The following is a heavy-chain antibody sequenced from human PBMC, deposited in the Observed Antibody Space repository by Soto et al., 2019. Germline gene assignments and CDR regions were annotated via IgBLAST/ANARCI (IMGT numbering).Heavy chain of an antibody. Sequence: GGSLRLSCAASGFSFSHYSMNWVRQAPGKGLEWVSSISNSNSYIYYADSVKGRFTISRDNAKNSLYLQMNSLRAEDTAVYYCAREPSTSWYDWFDAWGQGTLVTVSS. V-gene: IGHV3-21*01. CDR3: AREPSTSWYDWFDA. CDR1: GFSFSHYS. D-gene: IGHD6-13*01. J-gene: IGHJ5*02. CDR2: ISNSNSYI.